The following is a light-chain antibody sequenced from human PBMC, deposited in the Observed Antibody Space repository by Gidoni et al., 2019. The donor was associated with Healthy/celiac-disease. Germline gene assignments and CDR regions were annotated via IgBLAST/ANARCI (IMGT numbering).Light chain of an antibody. Sequence: SSELTPPPSVSVSPGQTARITCSGDKLGDKYACWYQQKPGQSPVLVIYQDSKRPSGIPERFSGSNSGNTATLTISGTQAMDEADYYCQAWDSSTVVFGGGTKLTVL. J-gene: IGLJ2*01. CDR3: QAWDSSTVV. V-gene: IGLV3-1*01. CDR2: QDS. CDR1: KLGDKY.